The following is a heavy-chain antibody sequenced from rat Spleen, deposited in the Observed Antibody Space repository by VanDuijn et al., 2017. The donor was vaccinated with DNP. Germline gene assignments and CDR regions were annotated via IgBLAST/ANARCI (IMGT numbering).Heavy chain of an antibody. CDR1: GFTFSDYY. V-gene: IGHV5-7*01. J-gene: IGHJ2*01. Sequence: EVQLVESGGGLVQPGRSLKLSCAASGFTFSDYYMAWVRQAPKRGLEWVASISYDGSSIYYRDSVKGRFTISRDNTKNILYLQMDSLRSEDTATYYCARPDYWGQGVMVTVSS. CDR3: ARPDY. CDR2: ISYDGSSI.